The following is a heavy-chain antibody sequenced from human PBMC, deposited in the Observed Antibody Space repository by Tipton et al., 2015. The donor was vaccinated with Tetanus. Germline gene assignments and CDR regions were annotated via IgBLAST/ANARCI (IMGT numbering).Heavy chain of an antibody. CDR3: ASGSSIRHGLDV. CDR2: LNPKSGST. V-gene: IGHV1-8*01. CDR1: GYTFTSYG. Sequence: QSGAEVKKPGASVKVSCKASGYTFTSYGLNWVREAAGRGFEWMGWLNPKSGSTAYAQKFQGRVTMTTNTSITTAFMEVTSLTHEDTAVYYCASGSSIRHGLDVWGHGTSVTVSS. J-gene: IGHJ6*02. D-gene: IGHD2-2*01.